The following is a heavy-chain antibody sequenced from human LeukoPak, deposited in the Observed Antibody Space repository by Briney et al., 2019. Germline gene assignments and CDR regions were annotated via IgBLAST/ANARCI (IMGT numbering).Heavy chain of an antibody. CDR1: GGSFSGYY. CDR2: INHSGST. V-gene: IGHV4-34*01. CDR3: ARHVSSSGGPFLY. D-gene: IGHD1-26*01. J-gene: IGHJ4*02. Sequence: SETLSLTCAVSGGSFSGYYWSWIRQPPGKGLGWIGEINHSGSTNYNPSLKSRVTISAHTSKNQFSLQLSSVTAADTAVYYCARHVSSSGGPFLYWGQGILVTVSS.